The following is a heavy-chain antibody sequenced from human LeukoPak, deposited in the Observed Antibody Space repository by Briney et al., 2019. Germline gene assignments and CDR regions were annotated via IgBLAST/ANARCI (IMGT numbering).Heavy chain of an antibody. CDR2: ISYDGSNK. J-gene: IGHJ4*02. V-gene: IGHV3-30-3*01. CDR1: GFTFSSYA. Sequence: GRSLRLSCAASGFTFSSYAIHWVRQAPGKGLEWVAVISYDGSNKYYADSVKGRFTISRDNSKNTLSLQMNSLRTEDTAVYYCAGGRYSGLWGDYWGQGTLVTVSS. D-gene: IGHD5-12*01. CDR3: AGGRYSGLWGDY.